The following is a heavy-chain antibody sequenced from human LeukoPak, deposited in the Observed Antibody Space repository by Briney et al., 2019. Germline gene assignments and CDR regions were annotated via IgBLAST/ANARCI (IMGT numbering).Heavy chain of an antibody. D-gene: IGHD2-2*02. Sequence: PSETLSLTCTVSGGSISSYYWRWIRQPPGKGLEWIGYIYYSGSTNYNPSLKSRVTISVDTSKNQFSLKLRSVTAADTAVYYCARDRIVVVPAARPVFDPWGQGTLVTVSS. J-gene: IGHJ5*02. CDR3: ARDRIVVVPAARPVFDP. CDR2: IYYSGST. V-gene: IGHV4-59*01. CDR1: GGSISSYY.